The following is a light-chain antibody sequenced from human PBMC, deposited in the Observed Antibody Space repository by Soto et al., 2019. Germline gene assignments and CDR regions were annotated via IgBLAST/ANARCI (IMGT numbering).Light chain of an antibody. CDR1: QTISTW. J-gene: IGKJ5*01. CDR2: DAS. CDR3: EQYNNWFSIT. Sequence: GGRVTITCQASQTISTWMAWYQQKLGKAPNLLIYDASTLQSGVPSRFSGSGSGTEFTLTISSLQTEDFAVYYCEQYNNWFSITCGQGTRLEIK. V-gene: IGKV1-5*01.